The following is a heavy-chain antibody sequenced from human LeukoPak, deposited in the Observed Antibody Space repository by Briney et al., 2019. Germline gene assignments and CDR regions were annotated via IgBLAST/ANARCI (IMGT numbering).Heavy chain of an antibody. CDR2: ISWNSGRI. CDR3: AKDIGMTRGAFDM. V-gene: IGHV3-9*01. D-gene: IGHD1-20*01. Sequence: GGSLRLSCAASGFTFSSYAMHWVRQAPGKGLEWVSGISWNSGRIGYGDSVEGRFTISRDNAKKSLYLQMNSLRAEDTALYYCAKDIGMTRGAFDMWGQGTMVTVSS. CDR1: GFTFSSYA. J-gene: IGHJ3*02.